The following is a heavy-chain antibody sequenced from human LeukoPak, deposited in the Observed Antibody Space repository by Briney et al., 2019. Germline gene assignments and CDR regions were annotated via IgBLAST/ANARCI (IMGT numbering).Heavy chain of an antibody. D-gene: IGHD5-12*01. Sequence: SKTLSLTCTVSGGSISSSSYYWGWIRQPPGKGLEWIGSIYYSGSTYYNPSLKSRVTISVDTSKNQFSLKLSSVTAADTAVYYCARHTIRGYDVSTFDYWGQGTLVTVSS. CDR1: GGSISSSSYY. V-gene: IGHV4-39*01. J-gene: IGHJ4*02. CDR3: ARHTIRGYDVSTFDY. CDR2: IYYSGST.